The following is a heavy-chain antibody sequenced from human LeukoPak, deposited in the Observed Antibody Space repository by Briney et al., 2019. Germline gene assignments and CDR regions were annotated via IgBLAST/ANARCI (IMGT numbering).Heavy chain of an antibody. V-gene: IGHV4-59*01. CDR1: GGFISSYY. D-gene: IGHD4-11*01. Sequence: SETLSLTCTVSGGFISSYYWSWVRQPPGKGLEWIGYIYYSGSTNYNPSLKSRVTISVDTSKNQFSLKLSSVTAADTAVYYCAREGEYSNLNYYYYYMDVWDKGTTVTVSS. CDR3: AREGEYSNLNYYYYYMDV. CDR2: IYYSGST. J-gene: IGHJ6*03.